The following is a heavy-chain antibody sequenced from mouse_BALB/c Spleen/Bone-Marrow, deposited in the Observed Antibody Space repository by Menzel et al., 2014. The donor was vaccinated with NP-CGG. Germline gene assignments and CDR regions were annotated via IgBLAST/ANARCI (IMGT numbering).Heavy chain of an antibody. D-gene: IGHD4-1*01. CDR1: GFSLTNYG. CDR3: ARNPTWEFAY. CDR2: IWAGGST. J-gene: IGHJ3*01. Sequence: VQGVESGPGLVAPSQSLSITCTVSGFSLTNYGVFWVRQPPGKGLEWLGVIWAGGSTNYNSALMSRLNITKDNSKRQVLLKMNSLQSDDTAMYYCARNPTWEFAYWGHGTLVIVSA. V-gene: IGHV2-9*02.